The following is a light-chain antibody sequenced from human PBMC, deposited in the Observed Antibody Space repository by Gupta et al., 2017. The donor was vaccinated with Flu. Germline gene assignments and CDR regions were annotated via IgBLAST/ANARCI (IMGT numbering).Light chain of an antibody. CDR2: AAS. CDR1: QSISSY. V-gene: IGKV1-39*01. CDR3: HQSYSTPYS. Sequence: TTSPSSLSASVGDRVTITCRASQSISSYLNWYQQKPGKAPKLLIYAASSLQSGVPSRFSGSGSGTDFTLTISSVQPEDFATYSCHQSYSTPYSFGQGTKVEIK. J-gene: IGKJ2*03.